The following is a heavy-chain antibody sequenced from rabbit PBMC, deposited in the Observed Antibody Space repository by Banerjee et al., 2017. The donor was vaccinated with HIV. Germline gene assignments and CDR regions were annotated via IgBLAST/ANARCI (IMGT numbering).Heavy chain of an antibody. J-gene: IGHJ4*01. CDR1: GFSFSSSYW. D-gene: IGHD6-1*01. CDR3: ARALDGGAYALNL. CDR2: IYGGSSDST. V-gene: IGHV1S45*01. Sequence: QEQLEESGGDLVKPEGSLTLTCTASGFSFSSSYWICWVRQAPGKGLEWITCIYGGSSDSTYYASWAKGRFTISKASSTTVTLQMTSLTAADTATYFCARALDGGAYALNLWGPGTLVTVS.